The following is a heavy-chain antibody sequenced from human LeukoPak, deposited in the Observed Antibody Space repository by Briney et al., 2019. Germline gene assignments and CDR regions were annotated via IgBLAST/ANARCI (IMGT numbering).Heavy chain of an antibody. CDR1: GFSLSISGVG. J-gene: IGHJ4*02. CDR2: IYWNDDK. CDR3: AHSGIAARQSYFDY. V-gene: IGHV2-5*01. Sequence: SGPTLVNPTQTLTLTCTFSGFSLSISGVGVGWIRQPPGKALEWLALIYWNDDKRYSPSLKSRLTITKDTSKNQVVLTMTNMDPVDTATYYCAHSGIAARQSYFDYWGQGTLVTVSS. D-gene: IGHD6-6*01.